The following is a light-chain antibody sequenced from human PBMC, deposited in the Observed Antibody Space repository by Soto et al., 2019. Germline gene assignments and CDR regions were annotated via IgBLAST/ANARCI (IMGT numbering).Light chain of an antibody. CDR1: SSDVGAYNY. CDR2: DVS. CDR3: SSYTSSSTYV. J-gene: IGLJ1*01. Sequence: SALTQPASVSGSPGQSITISCTGTSSDVGAYNYVSWYQQHPDKAPKVIIYDVSNRPSGVSNRFSGSKSGDTASLSISGLQAEDETDYYCSSYTSSSTYVFGTGTKVTVL. V-gene: IGLV2-14*01.